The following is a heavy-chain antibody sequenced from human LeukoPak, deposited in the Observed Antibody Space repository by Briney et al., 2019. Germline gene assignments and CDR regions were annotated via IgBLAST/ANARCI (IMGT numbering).Heavy chain of an antibody. V-gene: IGHV3-43D*03. J-gene: IGHJ6*03. CDR3: AKDGRGSGNYYNLRHYFYYLDV. Sequence: GGSLRLSCAASGFTFDDYAMHWVRQAPGKGLEWVSLISWDGGSTSYVDSVRGRFIISRDNSKNSLYLQMNSLRAEDTALYYCAKDGRGSGNYYNLRHYFYYLDVWGKGTTVTVSS. CDR1: GFTFDDYA. CDR2: ISWDGGST. D-gene: IGHD3-10*01.